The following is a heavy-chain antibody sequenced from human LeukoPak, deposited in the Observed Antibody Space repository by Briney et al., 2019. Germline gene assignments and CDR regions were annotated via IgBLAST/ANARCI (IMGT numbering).Heavy chain of an antibody. CDR1: GYTFTSYG. Sequence: GASVKVSCKASGYTFTSYGTSWVRQAPGQGLEWMGWISAYNGNTNYAQKLQGRVTMTTDTSTSTAYMELRSLRSDDTAVYYCARDYGMDIVVVPAAISVTRFDYWGQGTLVTVSS. V-gene: IGHV1-18*01. J-gene: IGHJ4*02. D-gene: IGHD2-2*03. CDR3: ARDYGMDIVVVPAAISVTRFDY. CDR2: ISAYNGNT.